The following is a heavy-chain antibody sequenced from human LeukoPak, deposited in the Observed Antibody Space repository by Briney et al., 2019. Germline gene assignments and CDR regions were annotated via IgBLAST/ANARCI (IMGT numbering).Heavy chain of an antibody. CDR1: GFTFSSYS. V-gene: IGHV3-48*01. CDR2: ISSSSSTI. J-gene: IGHJ3*02. Sequence: GGSLRLSCAASGFTFSSYSMNWVRQAPGKGLEWVSYISSSSSTIYYADSVKGRFTISRDNAKNSLYLQMNSLRAEDTAVYYCAREAGTDAFDIWGQGTMVTVTS. CDR3: AREAGTDAFDI. D-gene: IGHD6-13*01.